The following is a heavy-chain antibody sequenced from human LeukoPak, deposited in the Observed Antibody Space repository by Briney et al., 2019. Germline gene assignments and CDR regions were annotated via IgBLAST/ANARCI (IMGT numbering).Heavy chain of an antibody. Sequence: GGSLRLSCAASGFTFDDYAMHWVRQAPGKGLEWVSGISWNSGSIAYADTVKGRFTISRDNAKNSLYLQMNSLRAEDTALYYCAKGVRITMVRGAFDIWGQGTMVTVSS. CDR1: GFTFDDYA. D-gene: IGHD3-10*01. CDR2: ISWNSGSI. J-gene: IGHJ3*02. CDR3: AKGVRITMVRGAFDI. V-gene: IGHV3-9*01.